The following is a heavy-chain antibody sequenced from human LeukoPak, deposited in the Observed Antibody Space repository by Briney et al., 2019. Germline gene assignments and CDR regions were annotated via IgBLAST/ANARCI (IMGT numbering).Heavy chain of an antibody. CDR3: SKGGLRYFDWLLDY. CDR2: ISYDGSKK. J-gene: IGHJ4*02. V-gene: IGHV3-30*18. CDR1: GFTFSSYG. Sequence: GGSLRLSCAASGFTFSSYGMHWVRQAPGKGLEWVTVISYDGSKKYYADSVKGRFTISRDNSRNTLYLQMNSLRAEDTAVYYCSKGGLRYFDWLLDYWAREPWSPSPQ. D-gene: IGHD3-9*01.